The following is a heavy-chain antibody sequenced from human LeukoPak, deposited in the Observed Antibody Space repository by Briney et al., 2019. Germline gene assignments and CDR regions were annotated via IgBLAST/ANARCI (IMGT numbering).Heavy chain of an antibody. D-gene: IGHD1-26*01. Sequence: GGSLRLSCDATGLTLSSYTKYRARQAPGRGLVWVARFTSDGNSMTYADFVKGRFTVSRDIAKNTLYLQMNSLRAEDTAVYYCARAQVGTPTDCWGQGTLVTVSS. CDR1: GLTLSSYT. CDR3: ARAQVGTPTDC. V-gene: IGHV3-74*01. J-gene: IGHJ4*02. CDR2: FTSDGNSM.